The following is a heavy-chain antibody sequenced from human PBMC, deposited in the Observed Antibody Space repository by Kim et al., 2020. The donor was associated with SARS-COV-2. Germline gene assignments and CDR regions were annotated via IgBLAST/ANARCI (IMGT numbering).Heavy chain of an antibody. CDR2: INPSGGST. CDR1: GYTFTSYY. D-gene: IGHD2-15*01. CDR3: ARDEWSHCSGGSCYPVWFDP. V-gene: IGHV1-46*01. Sequence: ASVKVSCKASGYTFTSYYMHWVRQAPGQGLEWMGIINPSGGSTSYAQKFQGRVTMTRDTSTSTVYMELSSLRSEDTAVYYCARDEWSHCSGGSCYPVWFDPWGQGTLVTVSS. J-gene: IGHJ5*02.